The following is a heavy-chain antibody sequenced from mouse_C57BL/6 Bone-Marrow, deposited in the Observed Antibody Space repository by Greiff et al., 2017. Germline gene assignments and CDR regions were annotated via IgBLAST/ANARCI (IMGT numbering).Heavy chain of an antibody. Sequence: QVHVKQSGAELARPGASVKLSCKASGYTFTSYGISWVKQRTGQGLEWIGEIYPRSGNTYYNEKFKGKATLTADKSSSTAYMELRSLTSEDSAVYFCARPWVFAYWGQGTLVTVSA. V-gene: IGHV1-81*01. J-gene: IGHJ3*01. CDR1: GYTFTSYG. CDR2: IYPRSGNT. CDR3: ARPWVFAY.